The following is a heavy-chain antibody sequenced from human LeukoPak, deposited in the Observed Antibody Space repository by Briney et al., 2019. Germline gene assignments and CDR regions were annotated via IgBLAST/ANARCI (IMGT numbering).Heavy chain of an antibody. Sequence: GGSLRLSCAASGFTFSNAWMSWVRQAPGKGLEWVGRIKSKTDGGTTDYAAPVKGRFTISRDDSKNTLYLQMNRLKTEDTAVYYCTTGRPRLYYYYYYGMDVWGQGTTVTVSS. J-gene: IGHJ6*02. D-gene: IGHD2-8*01. V-gene: IGHV3-15*01. CDR1: GFTFSNAW. CDR3: TTGRPRLYYYYYYGMDV. CDR2: IKSKTDGGTT.